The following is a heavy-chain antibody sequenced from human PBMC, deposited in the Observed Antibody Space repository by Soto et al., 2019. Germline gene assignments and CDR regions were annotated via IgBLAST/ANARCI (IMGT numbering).Heavy chain of an antibody. CDR3: ARDPRSRPYIAAERLVPLLAEYFQH. D-gene: IGHD6-25*01. CDR1: GYTFTSYY. V-gene: IGHV1-46*03. Sequence: ASVKVSCKASGYTFTSYYMHWVRQAPGQGLEWMGIINPSGGSTSYAQKFQGRVTMTRDTSTSTVYMELSSLRSEDTAVYYCARDPRSRPYIAAERLVPLLAEYFQHWGQGTLVTVSS. CDR2: INPSGGST. J-gene: IGHJ1*01.